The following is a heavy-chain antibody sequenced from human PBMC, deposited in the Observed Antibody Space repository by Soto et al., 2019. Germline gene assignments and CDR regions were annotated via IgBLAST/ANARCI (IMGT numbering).Heavy chain of an antibody. J-gene: IGHJ5*02. D-gene: IGHD3-3*01. CDR2: INHSGST. V-gene: IGHV4-34*01. CDR1: GGSFSGYY. Sequence: SETLSLTCAVYGGSFSGYYWSWIRQPPGKGLEWIGEINHSGSTNYNPSLKSRVTISVDTSKNQFSLKLSSVTAADTAVYYCARGWMNYDFWSGSGARNWFDPWGQGTLVTVSS. CDR3: ARGWMNYDFWSGSGARNWFDP.